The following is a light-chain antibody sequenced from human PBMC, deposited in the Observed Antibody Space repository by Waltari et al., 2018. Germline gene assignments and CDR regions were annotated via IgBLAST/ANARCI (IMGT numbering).Light chain of an antibody. V-gene: IGKV3-11*01. CDR1: VSVNCS. CDR3: QQRRNWPLT. Sequence: SGAIVSVNCSSAGSHKRPDQAPSILVYDTSNRGTGIPARFSGSGSETDFTLTISSLEPDDSAVYYCQQRRNWPLTFGGGTKVEIK. J-gene: IGKJ4*01. CDR2: DTS.